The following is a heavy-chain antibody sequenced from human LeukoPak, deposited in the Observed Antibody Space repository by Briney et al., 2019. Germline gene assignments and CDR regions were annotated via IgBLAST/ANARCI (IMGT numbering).Heavy chain of an antibody. D-gene: IGHD5-18*01. Sequence: GGSLRLSCAASGFTFDDYTMHWVRQAPGKGLEWVSLISWDGGSTYYADSVKGRFTISRDNSKNSLYLQMNSLRTEDTALYYCAKSDTAMEGGCYYYGMDVWGQGTTVTVSS. V-gene: IGHV3-43*01. J-gene: IGHJ6*02. CDR2: ISWDGGST. CDR1: GFTFDDYT. CDR3: AKSDTAMEGGCYYYGMDV.